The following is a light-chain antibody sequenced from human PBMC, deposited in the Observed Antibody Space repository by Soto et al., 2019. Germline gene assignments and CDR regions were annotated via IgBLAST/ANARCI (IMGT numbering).Light chain of an antibody. CDR3: QQRSDWYT. CDR1: QSVSTY. CDR2: NAA. J-gene: IGKJ2*01. V-gene: IGKV3-11*01. Sequence: EIVLTQSPATLSLSPGERANLSCRASQSVSTYLAWYQQKPGQAPRLLIYNAANRAAGIPARFSGSGSGTDFTRTISSLEPEDFAVYYCQQRSDWYTFGQGTKLEIK.